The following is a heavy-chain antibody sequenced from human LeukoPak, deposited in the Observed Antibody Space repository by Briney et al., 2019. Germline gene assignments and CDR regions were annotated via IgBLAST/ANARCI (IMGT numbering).Heavy chain of an antibody. CDR3: ARDQYGGSSLSLSHFDY. Sequence: SETLSLTCAVYGGSFSGYYWSWTRQPPGKGLEWIGEINHSGSTNYNPSLKSRVTISVDTSKNQFSLKLSSVTAADTAVYYCARDQYGGSSLSLSHFDYWGQGTLVTVSS. D-gene: IGHD2-15*01. CDR2: INHSGST. J-gene: IGHJ4*02. CDR1: GGSFSGYY. V-gene: IGHV4-34*01.